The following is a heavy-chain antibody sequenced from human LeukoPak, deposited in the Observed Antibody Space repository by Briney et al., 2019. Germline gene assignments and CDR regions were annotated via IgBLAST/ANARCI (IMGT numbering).Heavy chain of an antibody. CDR2: ISWDSRTI. V-gene: IGHV3-9*01. Sequence: GGSLRLSCAASGFTFGDYAMNWGRQAPGKGLEWVSGISWDSRTINYADSARGRFTISRDNAKSSLYLQMNSLRPEDTALYYCAKASTSYGYKDDAFDIWGQGTMVTVSS. CDR3: AKASTSYGYKDDAFDI. J-gene: IGHJ3*02. CDR1: GFTFGDYA. D-gene: IGHD3-16*01.